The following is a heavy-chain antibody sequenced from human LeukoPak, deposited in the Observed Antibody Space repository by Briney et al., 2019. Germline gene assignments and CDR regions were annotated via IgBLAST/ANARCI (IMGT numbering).Heavy chain of an antibody. CDR3: ARARRITFGGVIAFDY. V-gene: IGHV4-59*01. Sequence: SETLSLTCTVSGGSISSYYWSWIRQPPGKGLEWIGYIYYSGSTNYNPSLKSRVTISVDTSKNQFSLKLSSVTAADTAVYYCARARRITFGGVIAFDYWGQGTLVTVSS. D-gene: IGHD3-16*02. J-gene: IGHJ4*02. CDR1: GGSISSYY. CDR2: IYYSGST.